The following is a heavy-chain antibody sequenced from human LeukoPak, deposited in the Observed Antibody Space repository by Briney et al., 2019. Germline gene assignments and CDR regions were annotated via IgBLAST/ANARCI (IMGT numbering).Heavy chain of an antibody. Sequence: SETLSLTCTVSGGSISSSSYYWGWIRQPPGKGLEWIGSIYYSGSTDYNPSLKSRVTISVDTSKNQFSLKLSSVTAADTAVYYCARGDILTGYPRGARSKDAFDIWGQGTMVTVSS. CDR1: GGSISSSSYY. D-gene: IGHD3-9*01. CDR3: ARGDILTGYPRGARSKDAFDI. CDR2: IYYSGST. V-gene: IGHV4-39*07. J-gene: IGHJ3*02.